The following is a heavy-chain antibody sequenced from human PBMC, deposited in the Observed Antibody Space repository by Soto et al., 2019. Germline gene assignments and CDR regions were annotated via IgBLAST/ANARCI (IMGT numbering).Heavy chain of an antibody. CDR3: ARALWFGELSDTAQDYYYGMDV. CDR2: TYYRSKWYN. V-gene: IGHV6-1*01. Sequence: PSQTLSLTCAISGDSVSSNSAAWNWIRQSPSRGLEWLGRTYYRSKWYNDYAVSVKSRITINPDTSKNQFSLQLNSVTPEDTAVYYRARALWFGELSDTAQDYYYGMDVWGQGTTVTVSS. CDR1: GDSVSSNSAA. J-gene: IGHJ6*02. D-gene: IGHD3-10*01.